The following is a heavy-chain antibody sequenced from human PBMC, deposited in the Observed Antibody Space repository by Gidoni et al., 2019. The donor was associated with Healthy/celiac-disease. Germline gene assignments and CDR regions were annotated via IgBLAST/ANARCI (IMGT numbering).Heavy chain of an antibody. CDR2: IYYSGGT. J-gene: IGHJ6*02. V-gene: IGHV4-31*03. Sequence: QVQLQESGPGQVKPSQTLSRTGTVTGGSISSGGYYWSWIRQHPGKGLEWIGYIYYSGGTYYHPSLKSRVTISVDTSKHQFSLKLSSVPASATAVYSCALVLDGMDVWGQGTTVTVSS. CDR3: ALVLDGMDV. CDR1: GGSISSGGYY.